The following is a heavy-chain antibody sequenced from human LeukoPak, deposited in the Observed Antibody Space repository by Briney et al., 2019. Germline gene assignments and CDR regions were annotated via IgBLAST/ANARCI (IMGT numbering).Heavy chain of an antibody. D-gene: IGHD3-10*01. CDR3: ARDRVIWFGELPYH. CDR2: ISAYNGNT. Sequence: GASVKVSCKASGYTFTSYGIRWVRQAPGRGLEWMGWISAYNGNTNYAQKLQGRVTMTTDTSTSTAYMELRSLRSDDTAVYYCARDRVIWFGELPYHWGQGTLVTVSS. CDR1: GYTFTSYG. J-gene: IGHJ5*02. V-gene: IGHV1-18*01.